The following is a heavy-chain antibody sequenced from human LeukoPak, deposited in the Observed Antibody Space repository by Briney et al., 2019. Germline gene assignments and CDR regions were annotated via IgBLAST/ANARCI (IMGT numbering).Heavy chain of an antibody. CDR3: AKAVSGRFDY. CDR1: GGSMSPYH. V-gene: IGHV4-59*08. J-gene: IGHJ4*02. D-gene: IGHD6-19*01. Sequence: PSETLSLTCTVSGGSMSPYHWGWIRQPPGKGLEWTGYIYYSGSTNYNPSLNSRVTISVDTSKNQFSLRLSSVTAADTAIYYCAKAVSGRFDYWGQGTLVTVSS. CDR2: IYYSGST.